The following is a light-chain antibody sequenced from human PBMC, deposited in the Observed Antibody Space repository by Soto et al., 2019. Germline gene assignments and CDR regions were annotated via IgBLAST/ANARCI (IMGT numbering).Light chain of an antibody. J-gene: IGKJ1*01. Sequence: DLVLTPSPDSLAVSLGERATINCKSSQSVLYSSNNKNYLAWYQQKPGQPPKLLIYWASTRESGVPDRFSGSGSGTDFTLTISSLQAEDVAVYYCQQYYSTPKTFGQGTKVDIK. CDR2: WAS. CDR3: QQYYSTPKT. V-gene: IGKV4-1*01. CDR1: QSVLYSSNNKNY.